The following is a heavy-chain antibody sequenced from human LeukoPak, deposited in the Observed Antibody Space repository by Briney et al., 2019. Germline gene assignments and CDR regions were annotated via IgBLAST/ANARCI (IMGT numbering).Heavy chain of an antibody. CDR3: ARNRWWYDSSGYRLRPYYYYMDV. J-gene: IGHJ6*03. D-gene: IGHD3-22*01. CDR2: IIPIFGTA. CDR1: GYTFTGYY. V-gene: IGHV1-69*06. Sequence: GASVKVSCKASGYTFTGYYMHWVRQAPGQGLEWMGGIIPIFGTANYAQKFQGRVTITADKSTSTAYMELSSLRSEDTAVYYCARNRWWYDSSGYRLRPYYYYMDVWGKGTTVTVSS.